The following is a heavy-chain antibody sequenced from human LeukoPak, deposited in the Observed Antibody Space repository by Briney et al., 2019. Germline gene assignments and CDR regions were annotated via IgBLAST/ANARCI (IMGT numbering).Heavy chain of an antibody. V-gene: IGHV1-69*13. CDR3: ARGGNWNSGDFYYYMDV. CDR1: GYTFTSYD. Sequence: SVKVSCKASGYTFTSYDINWVRQAPGQGLEWMGGIIPIFGTANYAQKFQGRVTITADESTSTAYMELSSLRSEDTAVYYCARGGNWNSGDFYYYMDVWGKGTTVTVSS. J-gene: IGHJ6*03. D-gene: IGHD1-20*01. CDR2: IIPIFGTA.